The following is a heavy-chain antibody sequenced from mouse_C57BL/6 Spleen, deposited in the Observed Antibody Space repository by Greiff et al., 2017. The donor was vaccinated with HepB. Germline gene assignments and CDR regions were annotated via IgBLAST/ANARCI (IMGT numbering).Heavy chain of an antibody. D-gene: IGHD1-1*01. V-gene: IGHV1-81*01. J-gene: IGHJ2*01. Sequence: VQLVESGAELARPGASVKLSCKASGYTFTSYGISWVKQRTGQGLEWIGEIYPRSGNTYYNEKFKGKATLTVDTSSSTAYMQLSSLTSEDSAVYYCARSLLTTVVAGGYWGQGTTLTVSS. CDR2: IYPRSGNT. CDR3: ARSLLTTVVAGGY. CDR1: GYTFTSYG.